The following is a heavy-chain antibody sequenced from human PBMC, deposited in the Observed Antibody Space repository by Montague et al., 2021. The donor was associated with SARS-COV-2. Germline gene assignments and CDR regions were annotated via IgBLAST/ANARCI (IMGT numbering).Heavy chain of an antibody. CDR2: INHSGST. V-gene: IGHV4-34*01. Sequence: SETLSLTCAVYGGSFSGYYWSWIRQPPGKGLEWIGEINHSGSTNYNPSLKSRVTISVDTSKNQFSLKLSSVTAADTAVYYCARQYIGYNRRFDYWGQGALVTVSP. D-gene: IGHD5-12*01. CDR3: ARQYIGYNRRFDY. CDR1: GGSFSGYY. J-gene: IGHJ4*02.